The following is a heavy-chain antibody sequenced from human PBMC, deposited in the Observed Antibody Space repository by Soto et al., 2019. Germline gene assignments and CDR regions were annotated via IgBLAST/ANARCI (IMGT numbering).Heavy chain of an antibody. CDR2: IIPIFGTA. CDR1: GGTFSSYA. CDR3: ARDCSGGSCYGAG. Sequence: ASVKVSCKASGGTFSSYAISWVRQAPGQGLEWMGGIIPIFGTANYAQKFQGRVTITADESTSTAYMELSSLRSEDTAVYYCARDCSGGSCYGAGWGQGTLVTVSS. V-gene: IGHV1-69*13. J-gene: IGHJ4*02. D-gene: IGHD2-15*01.